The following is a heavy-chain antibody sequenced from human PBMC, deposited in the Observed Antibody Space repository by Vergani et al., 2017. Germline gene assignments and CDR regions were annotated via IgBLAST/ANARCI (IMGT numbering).Heavy chain of an antibody. J-gene: IGHJ4*02. CDR1: EYTFTGYY. V-gene: IGHV1-2*04. Sequence: QVQLVQSGAEVKKPGASVKVSCKASEYTFTGYYMHWVRQAPGQGLEWMGWINPNSGGTNYAQKFQGWVTMTRDTSISTAYMELSRLRSDDTAVYYCARASNYGGNSAGGPHDYWGQGTLVTVSS. CDR2: INPNSGGT. CDR3: ARASNYGGNSAGGPHDY. D-gene: IGHD4-23*01.